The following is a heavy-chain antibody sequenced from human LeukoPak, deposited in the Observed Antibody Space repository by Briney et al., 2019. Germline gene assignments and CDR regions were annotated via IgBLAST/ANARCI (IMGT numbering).Heavy chain of an antibody. CDR1: GYTFTGYY. CDR3: ARDFPYCSSTSCPFDP. J-gene: IGHJ5*02. Sequence: ASVKVSCKASGYTFTGYYMHWVRQAPGQGLEWMGWINPNSGGTNYAQKFQGRVTMTRDTSISTAYMELSRLRSDDTAVYYCARDFPYCSSTSCPFDPWGQGTLVTVSS. V-gene: IGHV1-2*02. D-gene: IGHD2-2*01. CDR2: INPNSGGT.